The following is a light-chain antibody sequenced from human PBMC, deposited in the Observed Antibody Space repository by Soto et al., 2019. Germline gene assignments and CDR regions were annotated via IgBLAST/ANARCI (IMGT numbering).Light chain of an antibody. CDR3: SSYAGSNNLYV. J-gene: IGLJ1*01. CDR2: EVS. Sequence: ALTQPPSASGSPGQSVTISCTGTSSDVGGYNYVSWYQQHPGKAPKLMIYEVSKRPSGVPDRFSGSKSGNTASLSVSGLQAEDEADYYCSSYAGSNNLYVFGTGTKVTVL. V-gene: IGLV2-8*01. CDR1: SSDVGGYNY.